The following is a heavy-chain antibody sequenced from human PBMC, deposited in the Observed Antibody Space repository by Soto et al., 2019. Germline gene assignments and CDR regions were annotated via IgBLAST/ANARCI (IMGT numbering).Heavy chain of an antibody. CDR3: ARRIVAAAGTYYYGMDF. Sequence: PGGSLRLSCAASGFTFSDYYMSWIRQAPGKGLEWVSYISSSSSYTNYADSVKGRFTISRDNAKNSLYLQMNSLRAEDTAVYYCARRIVAAAGTYYYGMDFWGQGPTVT. D-gene: IGHD6-13*01. CDR1: GFTFSDYY. CDR2: ISSSSSYT. J-gene: IGHJ6*02. V-gene: IGHV3-11*06.